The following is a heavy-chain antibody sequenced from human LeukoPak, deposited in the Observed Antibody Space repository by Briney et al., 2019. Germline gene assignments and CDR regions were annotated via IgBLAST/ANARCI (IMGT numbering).Heavy chain of an antibody. J-gene: IGHJ3*01. CDR1: GFSFSSYG. CDR3: AKKFQRGAYWSGNARDV. CDR2: ISNDGRDK. D-gene: IGHD2-8*02. V-gene: IGHV3-30*18. Sequence: GGSLRLSCEGSGFSFSSYGLHWVRQAPGRGLEWVAVISNDGRDKQYADSVKGRFTISREDSMNTLYLQMDGMRDEDTGVYHCAKKFQRGAYWSGNARDVWGQGTTVTVSS.